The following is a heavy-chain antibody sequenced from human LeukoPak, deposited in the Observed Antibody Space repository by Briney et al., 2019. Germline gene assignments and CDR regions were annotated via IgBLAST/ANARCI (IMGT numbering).Heavy chain of an antibody. V-gene: IGHV4-59*01. J-gene: IGHJ4*02. CDR1: GGSISSYY. CDR2: IYYSGST. CDR3: ARRNYHYDFWSGYYWDYFDY. Sequence: SETLSLTCTVSGGSISSYYWSWIRQPPGKGLEWIGYIYYSGSTNYNPSLKSRVTISVDTSKNQFSLKLSSVTAADTAVYYCARRNYHYDFWSGYYWDYFDYWGQGTLVTVSS. D-gene: IGHD3-3*01.